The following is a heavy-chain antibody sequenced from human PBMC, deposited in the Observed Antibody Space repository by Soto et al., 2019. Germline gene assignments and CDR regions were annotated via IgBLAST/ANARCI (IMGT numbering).Heavy chain of an antibody. V-gene: IGHV3-23*01. CDR3: AKYYDFWSGYYPNPKNWYFDL. CDR2: ISGSGGST. J-gene: IGHJ2*01. Sequence: EVQLLESGGGLVQPGGSLRLSCAASGFTFSSYAMSWVRQAPGKGLEWVSAISGSGGSTYYADSVKGRCTISRDNSKNTLYLQMNSLRAEDTAVYYCAKYYDFWSGYYPNPKNWYFDLWGRGTLVTVSS. CDR1: GFTFSSYA. D-gene: IGHD3-3*01.